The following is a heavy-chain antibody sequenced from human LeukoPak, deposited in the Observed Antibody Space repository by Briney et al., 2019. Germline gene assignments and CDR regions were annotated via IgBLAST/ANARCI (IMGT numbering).Heavy chain of an antibody. CDR2: IYDSGNT. CDR1: GGSVSSGSYY. CDR3: ARGLWLKYYFDY. J-gene: IGHJ4*02. D-gene: IGHD6-19*01. Sequence: SETLSLTCTVSGGSVSSGSYYWSWIRQPPGKGLEWIGYIYDSGNTNYSPSLKSRVTISLDTSENQFSLRLSSVTAADTAVYYCARGLWLKYYFDYWGLGTLVTVSS. V-gene: IGHV4-61*01.